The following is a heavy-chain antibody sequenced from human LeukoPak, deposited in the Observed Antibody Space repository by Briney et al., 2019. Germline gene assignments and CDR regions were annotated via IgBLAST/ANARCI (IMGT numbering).Heavy chain of an antibody. D-gene: IGHD6-19*01. CDR2: IYYSGST. J-gene: IGHJ4*02. V-gene: IGHV4-59*12. CDR3: ARGASSGWSSYDY. Sequence: KSSETLSLTCTVSGGSISSYYWSWIRQPPGKGLEWIGYIYYSGSTNYNPSLKSRVTISVDTSKNQFSLKLSSVTAADTAVYYCARGASSGWSSYDYWGQGTLVTVSS. CDR1: GGSISSYY.